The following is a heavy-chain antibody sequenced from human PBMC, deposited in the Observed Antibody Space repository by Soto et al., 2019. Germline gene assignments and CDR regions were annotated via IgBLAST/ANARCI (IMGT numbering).Heavy chain of an antibody. CDR3: GRGPSPRTPAGGTPYYYAMDV. Sequence: GASVKVSCKASGYDFTAYDINWVRQASGQELEWMGWMNPINGATGSARRFQGRVSMTRNTATGTAYLELTSLRSDDSAVYYCGRGPSPRTPAGGTPYYYAMDVWGQGTTVTVSS. J-gene: IGHJ6*02. V-gene: IGHV1-8*02. CDR1: GYDFTAYD. D-gene: IGHD6-13*01. CDR2: MNPINGAT.